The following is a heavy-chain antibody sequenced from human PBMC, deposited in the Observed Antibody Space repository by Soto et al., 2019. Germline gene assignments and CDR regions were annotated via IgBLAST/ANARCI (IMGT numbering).Heavy chain of an antibody. J-gene: IGHJ5*02. CDR1: GFLFSSYG. D-gene: IGHD3-9*01. V-gene: IGHV3-30*03. CDR3: AAIDLTRYYRGGHT. CDR2: ISYDGSEE. Sequence: QVHLVESGGGVVQPGGSLRLSCEGSGFLFSSYGMHWVRQAPGKGLEWVSFISYDGSEEYSVDSVKGRFTVSRDNSKNTMFLHMNDLRGEDTGVYYCAAIDLTRYYRGGHTWGQGTRVVVSS.